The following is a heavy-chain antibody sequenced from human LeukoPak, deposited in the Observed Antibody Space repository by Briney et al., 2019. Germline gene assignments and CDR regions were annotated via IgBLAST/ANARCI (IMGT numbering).Heavy chain of an antibody. CDR2: ISGSGGST. D-gene: IGHD3-10*01. CDR1: GFTFDDYA. V-gene: IGHV3-23*01. Sequence: GRSLRLSCAASGFTFDDYAMHWVRQAPGKGLEWVSGISGSGGSTYYADSVKGRFTISRDNSKNTLYLQMNSLRAEDTAVYYCAKDRYGSGYGYYFDYWGQGTLVTVSS. CDR3: AKDRYGSGYGYYFDY. J-gene: IGHJ4*02.